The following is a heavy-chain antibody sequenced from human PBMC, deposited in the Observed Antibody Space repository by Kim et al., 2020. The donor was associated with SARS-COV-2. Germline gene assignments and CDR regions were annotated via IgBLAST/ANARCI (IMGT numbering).Heavy chain of an antibody. Sequence: SETLSLTCTVSGGSISTYYWSWIRQTPGKGLEWIGYIYYNGSTNHNPSLKSRVTMSVDTSKNQFSLRLSSLIAADTAVYYCARGPGSRHYFDSWGQGTLV. J-gene: IGHJ4*02. CDR2: IYYNGST. D-gene: IGHD3-10*01. CDR1: GGSISTYY. V-gene: IGHV4-59*01. CDR3: ARGPGSRHYFDS.